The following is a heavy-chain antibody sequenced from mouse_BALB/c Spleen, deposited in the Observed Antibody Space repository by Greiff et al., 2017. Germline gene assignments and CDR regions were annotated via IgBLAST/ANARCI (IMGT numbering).Heavy chain of an antibody. V-gene: IGHV1S137*01. Sequence: VMLVESGAELVRPGVSVKISCKGSGYTFTDYAMHWVKQSHAKSLEWIGVISTYYGDASYNQKFKGKATMTVDKSSSTAYMELARLTSDDSAIYYCARGGLRPAWFAYWGQGTLVTVSA. CDR2: ISTYYGDA. CDR1: GYTFTDYA. J-gene: IGHJ3*01. D-gene: IGHD1-2*01. CDR3: ARGGLRPAWFAY.